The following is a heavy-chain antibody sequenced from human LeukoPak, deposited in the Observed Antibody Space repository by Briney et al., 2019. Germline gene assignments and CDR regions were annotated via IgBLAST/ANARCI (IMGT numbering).Heavy chain of an antibody. CDR2: ISGYNGNT. Sequence: ASVKVSCKASGYTFSSYGISWVRQAPGQGLEWMGWISGYNGNTKYAQKLQGRVTMTTDTSTSIVYMELRSLRSDDTAVYYCARDNDILTGYPDCWGQGTLVSVSS. D-gene: IGHD3-9*01. V-gene: IGHV1-18*01. CDR3: ARDNDILTGYPDC. CDR1: GYTFSSYG. J-gene: IGHJ4*02.